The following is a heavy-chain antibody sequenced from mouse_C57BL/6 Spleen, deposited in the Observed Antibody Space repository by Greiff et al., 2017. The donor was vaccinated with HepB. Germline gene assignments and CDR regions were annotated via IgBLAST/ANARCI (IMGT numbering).Heavy chain of an antibody. V-gene: IGHV2-2*01. Sequence: VKLMESGPGLVQPSQSLSITCTVSGFSLTSYGVHWVRQSPGKGLEWLGVIWSGGSTDYNAAFISRLSISKDNSKSQVFFKMNSLQADDTAIYYCARKGLRYYYAMDYWGQGTSVTVSS. J-gene: IGHJ4*01. CDR1: GFSLTSYG. CDR2: IWSGGST. D-gene: IGHD2-2*01. CDR3: ARKGLRYYYAMDY.